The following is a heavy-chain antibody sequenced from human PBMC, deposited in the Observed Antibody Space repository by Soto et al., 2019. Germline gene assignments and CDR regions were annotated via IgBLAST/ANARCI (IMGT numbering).Heavy chain of an antibody. CDR2: ISSSSSTI. V-gene: IGHV3-48*01. Sequence: GGSLRLSCAASGFTFNNYAMSWVRQAPGKGLEWVSYISSSSSTIYYADSVKGRFTISRDNAKNSLYLQMNSLRAEDTAVYYCARDFSHYDFWSGYDYWGQGTRVTVSS. CDR3: ARDFSHYDFWSGYDY. CDR1: GFTFNNYA. D-gene: IGHD3-3*01. J-gene: IGHJ4*02.